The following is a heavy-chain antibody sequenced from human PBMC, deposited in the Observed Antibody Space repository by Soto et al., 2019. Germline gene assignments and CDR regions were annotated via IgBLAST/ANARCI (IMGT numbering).Heavy chain of an antibody. D-gene: IGHD6-19*01. J-gene: IGHJ6*02. CDR2: ISGSGGST. V-gene: IGHV3-23*01. Sequence: GGSLRLSCAASGFTFSSYAMSWVRQAPGKGLEWVSAISGSGGSTYYADSVKGRFTISRDNSKNTLYLQMNSLRAEDTAVYYCAKGFGGSGWYTPPSGMDVWGQGTTVTVPS. CDR3: AKGFGGSGWYTPPSGMDV. CDR1: GFTFSSYA.